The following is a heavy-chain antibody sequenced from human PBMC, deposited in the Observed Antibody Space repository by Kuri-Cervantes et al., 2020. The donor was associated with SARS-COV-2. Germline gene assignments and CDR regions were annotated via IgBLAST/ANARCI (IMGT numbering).Heavy chain of an antibody. Sequence: ETLSLTCSASGFTFSSYAMHWVRQAPGKGLEYVSAISSNGGSTYYADSVKGRFTISRDNAKNSLYLQMNSLRDEDTAVYYCARDGGGYYDSSGYYGQLGFDYWGQGTLVTVSS. D-gene: IGHD3-22*01. J-gene: IGHJ4*02. V-gene: IGHV3-64*04. CDR3: ARDGGGYYDSSGYYGQLGFDY. CDR2: ISSNGGST. CDR1: GFTFSSYA.